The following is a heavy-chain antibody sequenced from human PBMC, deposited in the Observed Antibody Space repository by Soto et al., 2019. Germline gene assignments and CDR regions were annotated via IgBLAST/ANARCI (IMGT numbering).Heavy chain of an antibody. CDR2: ITSNGGST. Sequence: TGGSLRLSCSASGFPFSSYVMNWVRQAPGKGLEYVSGITSNGGSTFYADSVKGRFIISRDNSQNTVYLQMSSLTTADTAVYYCLVASAAYWGQGTQVTVSS. CDR3: LVASAAY. CDR1: GFPFSSYV. D-gene: IGHD6-13*01. J-gene: IGHJ4*02. V-gene: IGHV3-64D*06.